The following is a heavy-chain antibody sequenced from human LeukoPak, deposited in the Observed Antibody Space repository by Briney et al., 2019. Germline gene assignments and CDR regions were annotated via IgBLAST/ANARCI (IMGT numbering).Heavy chain of an antibody. CDR1: GGSISSSSYY. CDR3: ARHYYDSSGYYYVRY. V-gene: IGHV4-39*01. D-gene: IGHD3-22*01. J-gene: IGHJ4*02. CDR2: IYYSGST. Sequence: PSETLSLTCTVSGGSISSSSYYWGWIRQPPGKGLEWIGSIYYSGSTYYNPSLKSRVTISVDTSKNQFSLKLSSVTAADTAVYYCARHYYDSSGYYYVRYWGQGTLVTVSS.